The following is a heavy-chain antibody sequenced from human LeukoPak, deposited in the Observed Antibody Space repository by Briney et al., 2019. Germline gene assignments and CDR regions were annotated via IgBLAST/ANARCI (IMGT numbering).Heavy chain of an antibody. Sequence: SGPTLVNPTQTLTLTCTFSGFSLSTSGVGVGWIRQPPGKALEWLALIYWDDDKRYSPSLKSRLTITKDTSKNQVVLTMTNMDPVDTATYYCAHMDCTNGVCSGIPSEYWGQGTLVTVSS. D-gene: IGHD2-8*01. CDR1: GFSLSTSGVG. CDR2: IYWDDDK. V-gene: IGHV2-5*02. CDR3: AHMDCTNGVCSGIPSEY. J-gene: IGHJ4*02.